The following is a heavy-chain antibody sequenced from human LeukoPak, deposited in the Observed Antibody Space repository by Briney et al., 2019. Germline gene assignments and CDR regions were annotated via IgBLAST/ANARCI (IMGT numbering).Heavy chain of an antibody. Sequence: PSETLSLTCTVSGGSISRSSYYWGWIRQPPGKALEWIGNIYYSGSTYYNPSLKSRVTISVDTSKNQFSLKLGSVTAADTAVYYCARHKSFYGSGSAFDYWGQGTLVTVSS. D-gene: IGHD3-10*01. CDR3: ARHKSFYGSGSAFDY. V-gene: IGHV4-39*01. CDR2: IYYSGST. J-gene: IGHJ4*02. CDR1: GGSISRSSYY.